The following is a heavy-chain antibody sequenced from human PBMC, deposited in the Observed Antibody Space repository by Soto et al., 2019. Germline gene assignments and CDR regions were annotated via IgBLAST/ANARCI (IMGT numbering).Heavy chain of an antibody. D-gene: IGHD3-16*01. CDR3: ARMATFGSLNWFDP. V-gene: IGHV1-8*01. Sequence: ASVKVSCKASGYSFTNNDVSWVRQATGQGLEWMGWMNPGSGDTGYAQRFQGRVTMTRDISIATAYMELSSLRSDDTAIYYCARMATFGSLNWFDPWGQGTLVTVSS. CDR2: MNPGSGDT. J-gene: IGHJ5*02. CDR1: GYSFTNND.